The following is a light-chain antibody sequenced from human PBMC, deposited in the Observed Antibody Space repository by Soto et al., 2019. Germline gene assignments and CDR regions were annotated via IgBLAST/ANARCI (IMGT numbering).Light chain of an antibody. CDR1: QSIGSW. J-gene: IGKJ2*01. CDR2: GAS. Sequence: DIQMTQSPSTLSASVGDRVTITCRASQSIGSWLAWYQQKPGKAPNLLIYGASSLESGVPSRFSGSGSGTEFTLTIISLQPDDSATYHCQQYNSYSYTFGQGTKLEIK. CDR3: QQYNSYSYT. V-gene: IGKV1-5*01.